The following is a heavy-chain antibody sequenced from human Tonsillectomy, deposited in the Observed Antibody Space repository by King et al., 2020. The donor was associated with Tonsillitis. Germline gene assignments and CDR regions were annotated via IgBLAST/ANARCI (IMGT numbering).Heavy chain of an antibody. D-gene: IGHD2-2*01. CDR2: IDYTEST. CDR3: ARSTRYQLADI. Sequence: VQLQESGPGLVKPSETLSLTCSVSGGSISTYYFSWIRQLPGKRLEWIGYIDYTESTTYNPSLKSRVTISIDMSKNQISLKLTSVTTADTAVYYCARSTRYQLADIWGPGTMVIVSS. V-gene: IGHV4-59*01. J-gene: IGHJ3*02. CDR1: GGSISTYY.